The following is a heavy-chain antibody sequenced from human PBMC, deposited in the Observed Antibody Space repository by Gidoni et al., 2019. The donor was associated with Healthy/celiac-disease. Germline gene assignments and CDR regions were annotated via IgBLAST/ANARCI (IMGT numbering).Heavy chain of an antibody. CDR1: GGSISSSSYY. Sequence: QLQLQESGPGLVKPSETLSLTCTVPGGSISSSSYYWGWIRQPPGKGLEWIGSIYYSGSTYYNPSLKSRVTISVDTSKNQFSLKLSSVTAADTAVYYCARHPGEIAAAGEAYFDYWGQGTLVTVSS. CDR3: ARHPGEIAAAGEAYFDY. V-gene: IGHV4-39*01. D-gene: IGHD6-13*01. CDR2: IYYSGST. J-gene: IGHJ4*02.